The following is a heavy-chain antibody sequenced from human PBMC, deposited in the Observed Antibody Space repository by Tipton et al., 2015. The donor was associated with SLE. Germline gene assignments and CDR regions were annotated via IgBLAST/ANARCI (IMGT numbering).Heavy chain of an antibody. CDR3: AREPPRGYSYGYYNYGMDV. V-gene: IGHV4-34*01. J-gene: IGHJ6*02. D-gene: IGHD5-18*01. Sequence: GLVKPSETLSLTCAVYGGSVSGYYWTWIRQPPGKGLEWIGEINHSGSTNYNPSLKSRVTISVDTSKNQFSLKLSSVTAADTAVYYCAREPPRGYSYGYYNYGMDVWGQGTTVTVSS. CDR2: INHSGST. CDR1: GGSVSGYY.